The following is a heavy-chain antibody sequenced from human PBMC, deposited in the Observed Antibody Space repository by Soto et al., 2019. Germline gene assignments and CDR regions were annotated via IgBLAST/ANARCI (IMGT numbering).Heavy chain of an antibody. J-gene: IGHJ2*01. D-gene: IGHD4-17*01. CDR2: ISGSGGST. CDR1: GFTFSSYA. V-gene: IGHV3-23*01. Sequence: GGSLKLSCAASGFTFSSYAMSWVRQAPGKELEWVSAISGSGGSTYYADSVKGRFTISRDNSKNTLYLQMNSLRAEDTAVYYCAKKYYGDYDWYFDLWGRGTLVTVSS. CDR3: AKKYYGDYDWYFDL.